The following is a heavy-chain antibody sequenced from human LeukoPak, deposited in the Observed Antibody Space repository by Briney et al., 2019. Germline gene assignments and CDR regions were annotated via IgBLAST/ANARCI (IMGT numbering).Heavy chain of an antibody. CDR1: GFSLNNYG. J-gene: IGHJ5*02. CDR2: ISNDGGGT. CDR3: AKGGSGYFLDL. D-gene: IGHD3-22*01. V-gene: IGHV3-23*01. Sequence: PGGSLRLSCAASGFSLNNYGLVWVRQAPGKGLKWVSAISNDGGGTTYADFVKGRFTISRDNSKNTLFLQMNSLRGEDTALYYCAKGGSGYFLDLWGQGTLVTVSS.